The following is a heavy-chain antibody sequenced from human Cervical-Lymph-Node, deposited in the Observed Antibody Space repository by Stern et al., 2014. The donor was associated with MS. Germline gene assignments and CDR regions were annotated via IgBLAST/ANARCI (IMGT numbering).Heavy chain of an antibody. V-gene: IGHV3-53*01. CDR3: ARDTSSPERSDW. D-gene: IGHD1-14*01. CDR1: GFTVSRDY. CDR2: ITNVRST. Sequence: EVQLVESGGGVIQPGGSLRLSCTASGFTVSRDYMTLVRQAPGKGLEWVSLITNVRSTFDTDSVESRFTISSDDTKNTVYLHMTSMTAEDTAMYYCARDTSSPERSDWWGQGTLVTVSA. J-gene: IGHJ4*02.